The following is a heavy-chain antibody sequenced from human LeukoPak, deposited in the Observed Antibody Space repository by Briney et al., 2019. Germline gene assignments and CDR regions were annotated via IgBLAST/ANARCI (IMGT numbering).Heavy chain of an antibody. CDR3: ARDQGGDIVIYYYYGMDV. CDR1: GFTFSSYA. Sequence: PGGSLRLSCAASGFTFSSYAMHWVRQAPGKGLEWVAVISYDGSNKYYADSVKGRFTISRDNSKNTLYLQMNSLRAEDTAVYYCARDQGGDIVIYYYYGMDVWGQGTTVTVSS. J-gene: IGHJ6*02. V-gene: IGHV3-30-3*01. CDR2: ISYDGSNK. D-gene: IGHD5-12*01.